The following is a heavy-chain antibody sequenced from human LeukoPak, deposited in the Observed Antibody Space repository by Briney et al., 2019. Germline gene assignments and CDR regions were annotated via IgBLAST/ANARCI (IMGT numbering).Heavy chain of an antibody. CDR1: GFTFSSYA. CDR2: IRSNGDTV. V-gene: IGHV3-48*02. CDR3: VRDTFYAFDI. Sequence: GGSLRLSCAASGFTFSSYAMNWVRQAPGKGLEWVSNIRSNGDTVAYADSVKGRFTTSRDNAKNSLYLQMDSLRDEDTAIYYCVRDTFYAFDIWGQGTMVTVSS. J-gene: IGHJ3*02. D-gene: IGHD2/OR15-2a*01.